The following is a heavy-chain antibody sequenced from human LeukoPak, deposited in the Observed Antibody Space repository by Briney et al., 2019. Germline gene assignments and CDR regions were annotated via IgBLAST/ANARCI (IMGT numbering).Heavy chain of an antibody. Sequence: ASVKVSCKASGYTVTSYYMHWVRQAPGQGLEWMGILNPTGGSSSFAQKFQGRATLTRATSTSTVYMELSSLRSEDTAVYYCARCSKHYYGSGIPAPAFDYWGQGTLVTVPS. CDR2: LNPTGGSS. CDR3: ARCSKHYYGSGIPAPAFDY. CDR1: GYTVTSYY. D-gene: IGHD3-10*01. V-gene: IGHV1-46*01. J-gene: IGHJ4*02.